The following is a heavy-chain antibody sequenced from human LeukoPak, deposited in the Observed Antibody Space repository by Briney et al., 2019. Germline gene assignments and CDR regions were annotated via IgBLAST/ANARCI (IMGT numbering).Heavy chain of an antibody. J-gene: IGHJ4*02. D-gene: IGHD3-22*01. V-gene: IGHV3-30*02. CDR2: IRYDGSNK. CDR1: GFTFSNYG. Sequence: PGVSLRLSCAASGFTFSNYGRHWVRQAPGKGLEWVAFIRYDGSNKKYADSAKGRFTISRDNSKNTLYLQMNSLRAEDTAVYYCGKDREPIVVVLTTAIDYWGQGTLVTVSS. CDR3: GKDREPIVVVLTTAIDY.